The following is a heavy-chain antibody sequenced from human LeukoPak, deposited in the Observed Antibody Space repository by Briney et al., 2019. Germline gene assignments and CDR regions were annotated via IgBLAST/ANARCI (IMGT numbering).Heavy chain of an antibody. J-gene: IGHJ5*02. CDR3: ARALPHRRLMDTTMEQHWFDP. CDR1: GGTFSSYA. V-gene: IGHV1-69*06. D-gene: IGHD5-18*01. CDR2: IIPIFGTA. Sequence: SVKVSCKASGGTFSSYAISWVRQAPGQGLEWMGGIIPIFGTANYAQKFQGRVTITADKSTSTAYMELSSLRSEDTAVYYCARALPHRRLMDTTMEQHWFDPWGQGTLVTVSS.